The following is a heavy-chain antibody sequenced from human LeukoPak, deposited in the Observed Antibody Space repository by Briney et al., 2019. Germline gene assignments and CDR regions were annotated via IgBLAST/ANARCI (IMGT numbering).Heavy chain of an antibody. CDR2: VQSTTNGGTP. V-gene: IGHV3-15*01. Sequence: GGSLRLSCAASGFTFINAWMTWVRQAPGKGLEWVGRVQSTTNGGTPDYATPVKGRFTISRDDSKNTLYLQMNSLKTEDTAVYYCTSGVGTLDYWGQGALVTVSS. CDR3: TSGVGTLDY. J-gene: IGHJ4*02. CDR1: GFTFINAW. D-gene: IGHD1-14*01.